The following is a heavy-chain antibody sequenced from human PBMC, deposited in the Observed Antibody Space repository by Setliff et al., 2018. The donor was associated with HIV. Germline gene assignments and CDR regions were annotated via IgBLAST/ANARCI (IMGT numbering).Heavy chain of an antibody. J-gene: IGHJ6*03. V-gene: IGHV3-33*01. Sequence: GGSLRLSCAVSGFTFTSYGMHWVRQAPGKGLEWVAVIWYDGSYKYYADSVKGRFTIPRDNSKNTLYLQMNSLRAEDTAVYYCARDKDYYDYSGYYYIYYYMDVWGKGTTVTVSS. CDR3: ARDKDYYDYSGYYYIYYYMDV. CDR2: IWYDGSYK. CDR1: GFTFTSYG. D-gene: IGHD3-22*01.